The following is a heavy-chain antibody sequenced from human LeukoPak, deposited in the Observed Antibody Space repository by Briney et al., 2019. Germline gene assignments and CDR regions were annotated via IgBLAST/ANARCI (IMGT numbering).Heavy chain of an antibody. CDR2: IYPGDSDT. Sequence: GESLKISCKGSGYSFTSYWIGWVRQMPGKGLEWMGIIYPGDSDTRYSPSFQGQVTISADKSISTAYLQWSGLKTSDTAMYYCARRSPTDWFDPWGQGTLVTVSS. V-gene: IGHV5-51*01. CDR3: ARRSPTDWFDP. CDR1: GYSFTSYW. J-gene: IGHJ5*02.